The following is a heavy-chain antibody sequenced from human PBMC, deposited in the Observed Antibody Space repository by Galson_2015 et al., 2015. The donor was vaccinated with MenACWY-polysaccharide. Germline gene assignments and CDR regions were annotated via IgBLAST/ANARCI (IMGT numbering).Heavy chain of an antibody. V-gene: IGHV3-7*01. CDR3: GRDGIVGATVVDY. D-gene: IGHD1-26*01. Sequence: SLRLSCAASGFTFSSYWMNWVRQVPGKGLEWVANIKQDGSEKYYVDSVKGRFTISRDNAKNSLYLQMNSLRAEDTAVYYCGRDGIVGATVVDYWGQGILVTVSS. J-gene: IGHJ4*02. CDR2: IKQDGSEK. CDR1: GFTFSSYW.